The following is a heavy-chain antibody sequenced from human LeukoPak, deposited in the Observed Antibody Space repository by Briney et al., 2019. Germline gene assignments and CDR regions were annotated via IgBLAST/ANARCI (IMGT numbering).Heavy chain of an antibody. CDR2: IYYIGST. CDR1: GDSISSYY. V-gene: IGHV4-59*01. CDR3: ASLRGELHAFDY. D-gene: IGHD3-10*01. Sequence: SETLSLTCTVSGDSISSYYWSWIRQPPGKGLEWIGYIYYIGSTNYNPSLKSRVTISLDTSKNQFSLKLSSVTAADTAVYYCASLRGELHAFDYWGQGTLVTVSS. J-gene: IGHJ4*02.